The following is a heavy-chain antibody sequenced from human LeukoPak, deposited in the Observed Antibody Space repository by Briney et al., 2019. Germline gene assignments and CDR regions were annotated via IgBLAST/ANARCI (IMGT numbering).Heavy chain of an antibody. J-gene: IGHJ4*02. CDR1: GGSIMDSNR. CDR3: ARDRDIVPHQPHY. V-gene: IGHV4-4*02. Sequence: SETLSLTCNVSGGSIMDSNRWIWVRQSPGQGLEWIGEVYHDGNSNYNPSLKSRVTTSVDKPKNQFSLNLHSVTAADTAVYFCARDRDIVPHQPHYWGQGTLVTVSS. D-gene: IGHD2-2*01. CDR2: VYHDGNS.